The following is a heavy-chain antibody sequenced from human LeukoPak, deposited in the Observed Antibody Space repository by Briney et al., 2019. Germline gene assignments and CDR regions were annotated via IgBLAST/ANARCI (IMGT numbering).Heavy chain of an antibody. CDR2: FDPEDGET. CDR1: GYTLTELS. V-gene: IGHV1-24*01. D-gene: IGHD3-3*01. J-gene: IGHJ3*02. CDR3: APITIFGVESAAFDI. Sequence: ASVKVSCKVSGYTLTELSMYWVRQAPGKGLEWMGGFDPEDGETIYAQKFQGRVTMTEDTPTDTAYMELSSLRSEDTAVYYCAPITIFGVESAAFDIWGQGTMVTVSS.